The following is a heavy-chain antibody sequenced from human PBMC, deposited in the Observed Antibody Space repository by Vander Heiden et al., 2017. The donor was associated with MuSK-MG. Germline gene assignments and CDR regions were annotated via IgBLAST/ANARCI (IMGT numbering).Heavy chain of an antibody. V-gene: IGHV4-31*02. CDR2: IYYSGST. Sequence: TCGGYYWSWISQHPGKGLEWIGYIYYSGSTYYNPSLKSRVTISVDTSKNQFSLKLSSVTAADTAVYYCARDRYGGLDYWGQGTLVTVSS. J-gene: IGHJ4*02. CDR3: ARDRYGGLDY. CDR1: TCGGYY. D-gene: IGHD3-16*02.